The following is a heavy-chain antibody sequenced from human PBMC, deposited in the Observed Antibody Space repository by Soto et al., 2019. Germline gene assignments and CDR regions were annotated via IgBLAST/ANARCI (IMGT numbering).Heavy chain of an antibody. CDR1: GGAIISYY. CDR3: AAGGFLHWFGP. V-gene: IGHV4-59*01. J-gene: IGHJ5*02. CDR2: VYYRGNT. Sequence: SETLSPTCAVSGGAIISYYWTFIRQPPCKCLEWIGNVYYRGNTNYNPSLRSRVTISMDTSNNEFSLSLISMTAADTAVYYCAAGGFLHWFGPWGQGTLVTVSS. D-gene: IGHD3-16*01.